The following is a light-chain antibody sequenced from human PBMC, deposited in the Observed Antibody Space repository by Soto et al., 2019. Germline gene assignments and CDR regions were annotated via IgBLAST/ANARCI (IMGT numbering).Light chain of an antibody. CDR3: QQYNNWPLT. J-gene: IGKJ4*01. V-gene: IGKV3-15*01. CDR2: GAS. Sequence: EIVMTQSPATLSVSPGERATLSCRASQSVTSNLAWYQQKPGQAPRLLMYGASTRATDIPARFSGSGSGTEVTLTISSLQSEDFAVYSCQQYNNWPLTFGGGTKVELK. CDR1: QSVTSN.